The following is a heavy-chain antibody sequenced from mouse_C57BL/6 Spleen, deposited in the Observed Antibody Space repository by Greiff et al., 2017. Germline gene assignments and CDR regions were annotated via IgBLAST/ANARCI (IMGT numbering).Heavy chain of an antibody. Sequence: QVQLQQSGAELVRPGTSVKMSCKASGYTFTNYWIGWAKQRPGHGLEWIGDIYPGGGYTKYNEKFKGKATLTADKSSSTAYMQFSSLTSEDSAIYYCAREGYYGSSPYYYAMDYWGQGTSVTVSS. CDR3: AREGYYGSSPYYYAMDY. J-gene: IGHJ4*01. CDR2: IYPGGGYT. CDR1: GYTFTNYW. V-gene: IGHV1-63*01. D-gene: IGHD1-1*01.